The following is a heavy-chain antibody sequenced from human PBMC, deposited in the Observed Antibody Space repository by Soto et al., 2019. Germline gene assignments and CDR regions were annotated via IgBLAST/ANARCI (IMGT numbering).Heavy chain of an antibody. D-gene: IGHD3-3*01. CDR2: IYSGGST. CDR3: ARVKDDFLYFNYYYMDV. CDR1: GFTVSSNY. J-gene: IGHJ6*03. Sequence: GGSLRLSCAASGFTVSSNYMSWVRQAPGKGLEWVSVIYSGGSTYYADSVKGRFTISRDNSKNTLYLQMNSLRAEDTAVYYCARVKDDFLYFNYYYMDVWAKGTTVTVSS. V-gene: IGHV3-66*01.